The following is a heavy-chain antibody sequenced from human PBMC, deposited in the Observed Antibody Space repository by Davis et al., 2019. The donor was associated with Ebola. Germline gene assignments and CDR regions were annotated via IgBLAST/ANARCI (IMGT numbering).Heavy chain of an antibody. CDR2: IWYDGSNK. Sequence: GGSLRLSCAAPGVTISSYGMHWVRQAPGKGLEWVAVIWYDGSNKYYADSVKGRFTISRDKSKNTLYLQMNSLRAEDTAVYYCAKARRGEIDYWGQGTLVTVSS. J-gene: IGHJ4*02. CDR1: GVTISSYG. V-gene: IGHV3-30*02. D-gene: IGHD3-16*01. CDR3: AKARRGEIDY.